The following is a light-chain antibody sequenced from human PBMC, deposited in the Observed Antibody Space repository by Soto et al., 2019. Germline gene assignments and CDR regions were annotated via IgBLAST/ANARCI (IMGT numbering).Light chain of an antibody. CDR1: QSISSY. CDR3: QQSYSTPYT. CDR2: GAS. Sequence: DIQMTQSPSSLSASVGDRVTITCRASQSISSYVNWYQQKPGKAPKVLIYGASSLQSGVPSRFSGSGSGTDFTLTISSLQPEDSATYYCQQSYSTPYTFGQGTKLEIK. V-gene: IGKV1-39*01. J-gene: IGKJ2*01.